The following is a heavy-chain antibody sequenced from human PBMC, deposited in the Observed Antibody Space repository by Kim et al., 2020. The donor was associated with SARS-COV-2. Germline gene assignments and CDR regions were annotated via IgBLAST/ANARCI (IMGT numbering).Heavy chain of an antibody. D-gene: IGHD6-19*01. CDR3: AKDRLAVAALLGY. J-gene: IGHJ4*02. Sequence: YADSVKGRFTISRDNSKNTLYLQMNSLRAEDTAVYYCAKDRLAVAALLGYWGQGTLVTVSS. V-gene: IGHV3-23*01.